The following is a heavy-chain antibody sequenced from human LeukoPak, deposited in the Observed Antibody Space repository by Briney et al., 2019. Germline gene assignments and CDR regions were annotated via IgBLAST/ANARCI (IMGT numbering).Heavy chain of an antibody. CDR2: ISYDGDNK. D-gene: IGHD3-10*01. J-gene: IGHJ4*02. V-gene: IGHV3-30*18. CDR3: AKDRVGLTYLDY. Sequence: PGRSLRLSCAASGFTFSSYGMHWVRQAPGKGLEWVAVISYDGDNKYYVDSVKGRFTISRDNSENTLYLQMNSLRAEDTAVYYCAKDRVGLTYLDYWGQGTLVTVSS. CDR1: GFTFSSYG.